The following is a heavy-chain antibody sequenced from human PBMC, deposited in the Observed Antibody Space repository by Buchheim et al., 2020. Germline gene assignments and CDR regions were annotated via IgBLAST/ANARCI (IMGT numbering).Heavy chain of an antibody. CDR1: GGSVSSGSYY. CDR3: ARDSYYYGSGSYYPFDY. D-gene: IGHD3-10*01. Sequence: QVQLQESGPGLVKPSETLSLTCTVSGGSVSSGSYYWSWIRQPPGKGLEWIGYIYYSGSTNYNPSLKSRVTISVDTSKNQFSLKLGSVTAADTAVYYCARDSYYYGSGSYYPFDYWGQGTL. J-gene: IGHJ4*02. CDR2: IYYSGST. V-gene: IGHV4-61*01.